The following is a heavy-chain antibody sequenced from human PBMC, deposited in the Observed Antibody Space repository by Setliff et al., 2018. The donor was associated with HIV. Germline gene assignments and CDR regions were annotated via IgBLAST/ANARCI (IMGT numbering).Heavy chain of an antibody. CDR2: INHSGDT. CDR1: GGSLTGYY. Sequence: SETLSLTCAVYGGSLTGYYWSWIRQPPGKGLEWIGEINHSGDTNYNPSLKSRVTISVDTSKNQFSLKLNSVTAADTAVYYCARLGAENFGDYDWVDYWGQGTLVTVSS. D-gene: IGHD5-12*01. J-gene: IGHJ4*02. V-gene: IGHV4-34*01. CDR3: ARLGAENFGDYDWVDY.